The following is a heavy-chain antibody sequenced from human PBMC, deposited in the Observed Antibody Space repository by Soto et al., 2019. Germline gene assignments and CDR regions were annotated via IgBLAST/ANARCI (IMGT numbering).Heavy chain of an antibody. J-gene: IGHJ6*03. CDR1: GFTFSSYS. CDR3: AREVFGVAPPYMDV. D-gene: IGHD3-3*01. CDR2: ISSSSSYI. Sequence: GGSLRLSCAASGFTFSSYSMNWVRQAPGKGLEWVSSISSSSSYIYYADSVKGRFTISRDNAKNSLYLQMNSLRAEDTAVYYCAREVFGVAPPYMDVWGKGTTVTVPS. V-gene: IGHV3-21*01.